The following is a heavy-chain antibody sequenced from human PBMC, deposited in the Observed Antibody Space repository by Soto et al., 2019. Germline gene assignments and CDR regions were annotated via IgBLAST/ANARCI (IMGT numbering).Heavy chain of an antibody. CDR2: TYYSGST. CDR1: GGSISSSSYY. V-gene: IGHV4-39*01. Sequence: SETLSLTCTVSGGSISSSSYYWGWIRQPPGKGLEWIGSTYYSGSTYYNPSLKSRVTISVDTSKNQFSLKLSSVTAADTAVYYCARHKSFRDIVVVWEPWGQGTLVTVSS. J-gene: IGHJ5*02. D-gene: IGHD2-2*01. CDR3: ARHKSFRDIVVVWEP.